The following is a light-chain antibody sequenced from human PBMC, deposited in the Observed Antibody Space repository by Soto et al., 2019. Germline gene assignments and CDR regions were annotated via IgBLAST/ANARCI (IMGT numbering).Light chain of an antibody. J-gene: IGKJ1*01. Sequence: EFVLTQYPGTLSSYPGERDTLSCRASQSVSSNYLAWYQQKPGQAPRLLIYGASSSATGIPDRFSGSGSGTDFTRTISRLEPEDFAVYYCQQYGNSPRTFGQGTKVDIK. V-gene: IGKV3-20*01. CDR3: QQYGNSPRT. CDR2: GAS. CDR1: QSVSSNY.